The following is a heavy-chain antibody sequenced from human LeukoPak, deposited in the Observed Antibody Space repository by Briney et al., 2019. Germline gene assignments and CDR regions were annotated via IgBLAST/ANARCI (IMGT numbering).Heavy chain of an antibody. CDR1: GYTFTSYG. D-gene: IGHD2-8*01. CDR2: INPSGGST. V-gene: IGHV1-46*01. CDR3: ARSYCTNGVCPWYFDY. Sequence: ASVKVSCKASGYTFTSYGISWVRQAPGQGLEWMGIINPSGGSTSYAQKFQGRVTMTRDTSTSTVYMELSSLRSEDTAVYYCARSYCTNGVCPWYFDYWGQGTLVTVSS. J-gene: IGHJ4*02.